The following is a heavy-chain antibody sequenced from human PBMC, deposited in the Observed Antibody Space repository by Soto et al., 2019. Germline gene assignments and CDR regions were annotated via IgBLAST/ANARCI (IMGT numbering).Heavy chain of an antibody. CDR1: GYTFTSYY. Sequence: GASVKVSCKASGYTFTSYYMHWVRQAPGQGLEWMGIINPSGGSTSYEQKFQGRVTMTRDTSTSTVYMELSSLRSEDTAVYYCARDRLATTKHNNWLDPWGQGTLVTVSA. J-gene: IGHJ5*02. CDR2: INPSGGST. D-gene: IGHD5-12*01. V-gene: IGHV1-46*01. CDR3: ARDRLATTKHNNWLDP.